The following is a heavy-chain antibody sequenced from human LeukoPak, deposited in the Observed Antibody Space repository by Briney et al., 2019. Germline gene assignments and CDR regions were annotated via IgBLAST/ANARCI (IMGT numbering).Heavy chain of an antibody. J-gene: IGHJ4*02. Sequence: SETLSLTCAVYGGSFSGYYWSWIRQPPGKGLEWIGEINHSGSTNYNPSLKSRVTISVDTSKNQFSLKLSSVTAADTAVYYCARRGKRWQWLGLDYWGQGTPVTVSS. CDR2: INHSGST. CDR1: GGSFSGYY. CDR3: ARRGKRWQWLGLDY. D-gene: IGHD6-19*01. V-gene: IGHV4-34*01.